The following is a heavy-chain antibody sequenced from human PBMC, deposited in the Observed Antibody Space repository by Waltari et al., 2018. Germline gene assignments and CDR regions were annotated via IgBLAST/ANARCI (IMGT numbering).Heavy chain of an antibody. CDR1: GGSFSGYY. CDR3: ARDGDYYDSSGYEGWFDP. V-gene: IGHV4-34*01. Sequence: QVQLQQWGAGLLKPSETLSLTCAVYGGSFSGYYWSWIRQPPGKGLEWIGEINHSGSTNHNPALKSRVTISGDTSKNQFSLKLSSVTAADTAVYYCARDGDYYDSSGYEGWFDPWGQGTLVTVSS. CDR2: INHSGST. J-gene: IGHJ5*02. D-gene: IGHD3-22*01.